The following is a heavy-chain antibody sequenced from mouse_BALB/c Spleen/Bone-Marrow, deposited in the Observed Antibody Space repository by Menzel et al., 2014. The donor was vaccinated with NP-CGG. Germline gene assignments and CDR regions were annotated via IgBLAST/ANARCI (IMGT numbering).Heavy chain of an antibody. CDR3: ARESLYGSNYY. D-gene: IGHD1-1*01. Sequence: VQLQESGAELARPGASVKMSCKASGYTFTSYTMHWVKQRPVQGLEWIGYINPSSGYTNYNQKFKDKATLTADKSSSTAYMQLSSLTSEDSAVYYCARESLYGSNYYWGQGTTLTVSS. V-gene: IGHV1-4*01. J-gene: IGHJ2*01. CDR1: GYTFTSYT. CDR2: INPSSGYT.